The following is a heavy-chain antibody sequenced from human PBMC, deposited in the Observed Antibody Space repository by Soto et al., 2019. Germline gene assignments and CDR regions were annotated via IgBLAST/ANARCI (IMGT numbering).Heavy chain of an antibody. J-gene: IGHJ5*02. CDR1: GFTFSLYG. CDR2: ISYDGGSQ. V-gene: IGHV3-30*18. D-gene: IGHD4-17*01. CDR3: AKINYGGNPPA. Sequence: QVQLVESGGGVVQPGRSLRLSCAASGFTFSLYGMHWVRQAPGKGLEWVAVISYDGGSQYYADSVKGRFTISRDNSKNTLYLQMNSLRAADTAVYYCAKINYGGNPPAWGQGTLVTVPA.